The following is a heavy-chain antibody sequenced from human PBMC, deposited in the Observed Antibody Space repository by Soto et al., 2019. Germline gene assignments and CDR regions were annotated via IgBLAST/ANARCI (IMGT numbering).Heavy chain of an antibody. CDR3: ATWEERDFQD. D-gene: IGHD1-26*01. V-gene: IGHV3-30*04. CDR2: ISHDGSHK. Sequence: QVQLVESGGGVVQPGRSLRLSCAASGFTFNSFTMHWVRQAPGKGLEWVAVISHDGSHKYTADSVKGRFTISRDASKNTLYLQMNSLRVEDTAIYYCATWEERDFQDWGQGNLVTVSS. CDR1: GFTFNSFT. J-gene: IGHJ1*01.